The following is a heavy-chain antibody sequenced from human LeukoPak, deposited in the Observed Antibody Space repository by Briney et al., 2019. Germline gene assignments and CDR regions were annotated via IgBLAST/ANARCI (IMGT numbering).Heavy chain of an antibody. Sequence: GGSLRLSCAASGFRFSEYTMTWVRQAPGKGPEWVSAIGGRGGSTYYADSLGGRFTISRDNSKDMVYLQMSSLKVEDTATYYCGKEGGAWGQGTKVTVSS. V-gene: IGHV3-23*01. J-gene: IGHJ5*02. CDR2: IGGRGGST. CDR1: GFRFSEYT. D-gene: IGHD3-16*01. CDR3: GKEGGA.